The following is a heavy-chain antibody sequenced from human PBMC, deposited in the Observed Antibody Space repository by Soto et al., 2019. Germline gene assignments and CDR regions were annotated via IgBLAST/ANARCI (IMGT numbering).Heavy chain of an antibody. D-gene: IGHD1-1*01. CDR1: GYSFTSYW. J-gene: IGHJ6*02. CDR3: ATHTTINYYYGMDV. Sequence: PXDSLNISRKGSGYSFTSYWISLVRQMPGKGLEWMGRIDPSDSYTNYSPSFQGHVTISADKSISTAYLQWSSLKASDTAMYYCATHTTINYYYGMDVWGQGTTVTVSS. CDR2: IDPSDSYT. V-gene: IGHV5-10-1*01.